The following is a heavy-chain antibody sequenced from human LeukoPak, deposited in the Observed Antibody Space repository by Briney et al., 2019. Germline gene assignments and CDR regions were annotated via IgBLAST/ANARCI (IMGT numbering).Heavy chain of an antibody. V-gene: IGHV4-39*07. J-gene: IGHJ4*02. CDR3: ARGRYYDSSGYYLDY. Sequence: SGTLSLTCTVSGGSISSSSYYWGWIRQPPGKGLEWIGSIYYSGSTYYNPSLKSRVTISVDTSKNQFSLKLTSVTAADTAVYYCARGRYYDSSGYYLDYWGQGTLVTVSS. CDR2: IYYSGST. CDR1: GGSISSSSYY. D-gene: IGHD3-22*01.